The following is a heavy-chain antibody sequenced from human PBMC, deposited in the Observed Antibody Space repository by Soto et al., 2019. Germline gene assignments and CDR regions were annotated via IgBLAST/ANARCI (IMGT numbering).Heavy chain of an antibody. CDR1: GYTFTSYA. V-gene: IGHV1-3*01. Sequence: ASVKVSCKASGYTFTSYAMHWVRQAPGQRLEWMGWINAGNGNTKYSQKFQGRVTITRDTSASTAYMELSSLRSEDTAVYYCARAQYSSSWYNWFDPWGQGTLVTVSS. J-gene: IGHJ5*02. D-gene: IGHD6-13*01. CDR2: INAGNGNT. CDR3: ARAQYSSSWYNWFDP.